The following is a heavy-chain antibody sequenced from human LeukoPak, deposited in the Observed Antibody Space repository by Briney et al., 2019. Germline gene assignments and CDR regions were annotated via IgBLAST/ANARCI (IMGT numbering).Heavy chain of an antibody. D-gene: IGHD6-13*01. CDR2: IWYDGSNK. CDR1: GFTLSSYG. Sequence: GGSLRLSCAASGFTLSSYGMHWVRQAPGKGLEWVAVIWYDGSNKYYADSVKGRFTISRDNSKNTLYLQMNSLRAEDTAVYYCARDRGIAAAGLGYWGQGTLVTVSS. V-gene: IGHV3-33*01. CDR3: ARDRGIAAAGLGY. J-gene: IGHJ4*02.